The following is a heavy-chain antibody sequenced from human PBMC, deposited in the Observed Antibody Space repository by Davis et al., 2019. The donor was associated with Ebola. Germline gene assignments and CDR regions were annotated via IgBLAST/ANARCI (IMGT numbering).Heavy chain of an antibody. J-gene: IGHJ4*02. CDR2: IWYDGSNK. CDR3: ARGRGRPVYSSSWTSFDY. Sequence: GESLKISCAASGFTFSSYGMHWVRQAPGKGLEWVVVIWYDGSNKYYADSVKGRFTISRDNSKNTLYLQMNSLRAEDTAVYYCARGRGRPVYSSSWTSFDYWGQGTLVTVSS. D-gene: IGHD6-13*01. CDR1: GFTFSSYG. V-gene: IGHV3-33*01.